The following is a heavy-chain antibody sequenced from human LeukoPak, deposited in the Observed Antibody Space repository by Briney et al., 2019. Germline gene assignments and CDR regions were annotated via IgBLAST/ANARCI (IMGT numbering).Heavy chain of an antibody. CDR3: ARAMSIAARLQTIFDY. CDR1: GGSFSGYY. Sequence: SETLSLTCAVYGGSFSGYYWSWIRQPPGKGLEWIREINHSGSTNYNPSLRSRVTISVDTSTNQFSLNLTSVTAEDTAVYYCARAMSIAARLQTIFDYWGQGTLVTVSS. J-gene: IGHJ4*02. CDR2: INHSGST. D-gene: IGHD6-6*01. V-gene: IGHV4-34*01.